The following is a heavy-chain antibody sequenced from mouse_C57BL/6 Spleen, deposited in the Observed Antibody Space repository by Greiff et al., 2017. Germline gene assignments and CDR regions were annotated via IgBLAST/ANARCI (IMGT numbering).Heavy chain of an antibody. V-gene: IGHV5-17*01. J-gene: IGHJ4*01. CDR3: AGSNYAMDY. Sequence: EVMLVESGGGLVKPGGSLKLSCAASGFTFSDYGMHWVRQAPETGLEWVAYISSGSSTIYYADTVKGRFTISRDNAKNTLFLQMTSLRSEDTAMYYCAGSNYAMDYWGQGTSVTVSS. CDR2: ISSGSSTI. CDR1: GFTFSDYG.